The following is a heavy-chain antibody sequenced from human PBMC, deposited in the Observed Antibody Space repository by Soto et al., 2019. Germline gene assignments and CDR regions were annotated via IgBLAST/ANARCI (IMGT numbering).Heavy chain of an antibody. D-gene: IGHD3-3*01. CDR3: ERIFDFWSGYYFSY. Sequence: SGPTPVNPTQTLTLTCTFSGFSLSTSGVAVGWIRQAPRKAPEWLAFIFWDDDKRYSPSLENRLTITKDTSKNQVVLIMTNMDPVDTATYYCERIFDFWSGYYFSYWGRGTLVTVSS. V-gene: IGHV2-5*02. CDR1: GFSLSTSGVA. J-gene: IGHJ4*02. CDR2: IFWDDDK.